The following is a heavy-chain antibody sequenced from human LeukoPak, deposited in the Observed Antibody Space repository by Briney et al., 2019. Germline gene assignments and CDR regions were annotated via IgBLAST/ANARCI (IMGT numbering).Heavy chain of an antibody. CDR3: AREFRYRTRRGPTGFDY. Sequence: SQTLSLTCGLSGDSGSSKIAAWNWIRQSPSRGLEWLGRTYYRSKWYNDYAVSVKSRITINPDTSKNQFSLQLNSVTPEDTAVYYCAREFRYRTRRGPTGFDYWGQGTLVTISS. D-gene: IGHD1-26*01. J-gene: IGHJ4*02. CDR2: TYYRSKWYN. V-gene: IGHV6-1*01. CDR1: GDSGSSKIAA.